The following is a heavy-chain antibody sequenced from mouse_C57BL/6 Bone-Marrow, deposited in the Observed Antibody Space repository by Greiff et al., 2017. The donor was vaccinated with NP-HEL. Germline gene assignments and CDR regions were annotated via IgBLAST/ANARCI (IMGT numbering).Heavy chain of an antibody. J-gene: IGHJ1*03. Sequence: QVQLQQPGAELVKPGASVKLSCKASGYTFTSYWMHWVKQRPGQGLEWIGMIHPYSGSTNYNEKFKSKATLTVDKSSSTAYMQLSSLTSEDAAVYDCARWRLRGYFDVWGTGTTVTVSS. V-gene: IGHV1-64*01. D-gene: IGHD2-4*01. CDR2: IHPYSGST. CDR3: ARWRLRGYFDV. CDR1: GYTFTSYW.